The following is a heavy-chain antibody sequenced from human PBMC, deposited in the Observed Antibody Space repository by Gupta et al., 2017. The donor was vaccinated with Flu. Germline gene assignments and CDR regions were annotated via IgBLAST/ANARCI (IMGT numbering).Heavy chain of an antibody. CDR1: GVSVSSNY. Sequence: EVQLVESGGDLIQPGGSLRLSCAVPGVSVSSNYMNWVRQAPGKGPEWVSVIHSAGVTHYSDSVRGRFTISRDDSKNALYLEMNDLRVEDTAVYYCARDNPPGGIIFWGQGTLVTVSS. J-gene: IGHJ4*02. V-gene: IGHV3-53*01. CDR3: ARDNPPGGIIF. CDR2: IHSAGVT. D-gene: IGHD2-21*01.